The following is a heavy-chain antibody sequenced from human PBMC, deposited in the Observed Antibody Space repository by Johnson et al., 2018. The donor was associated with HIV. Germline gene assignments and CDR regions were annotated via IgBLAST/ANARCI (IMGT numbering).Heavy chain of an antibody. CDR2: IKPDGSEQ. V-gene: IGHV3-7*01. CDR1: GFTFSSFW. Sequence: VQLVESGGGLVQPGGSLRLSCAASGFTFSSFWMTWVRQAPGKGLEWVADIKPDGSEQYYVDSVKGRFTISRDNAKNSLYLQMNSLRDEDTAVYSCARDVRPPTRSFDLWGQGTMVTVSS. CDR3: ARDVRPPTRSFDL. J-gene: IGHJ3*01. D-gene: IGHD1-1*01.